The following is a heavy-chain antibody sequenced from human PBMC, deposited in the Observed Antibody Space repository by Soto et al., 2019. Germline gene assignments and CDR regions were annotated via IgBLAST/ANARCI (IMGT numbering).Heavy chain of an antibody. Sequence: VQLVESGGGVVQPGRCLRLSCVASGFTFSSHGMYWVRQAPGIGLAWVAGIWYDSSNNYYLDPVKGRFTICRDNSKNTLCLQMNRLTVEDTAVYYCPREGWNEERQDLDFWRQGTPVTVSS. CDR1: GFTFSSHG. D-gene: IGHD1-1*01. CDR3: PREGWNEERQDLDF. V-gene: IGHV3-33*01. CDR2: IWYDSSNN. J-gene: IGHJ4*02.